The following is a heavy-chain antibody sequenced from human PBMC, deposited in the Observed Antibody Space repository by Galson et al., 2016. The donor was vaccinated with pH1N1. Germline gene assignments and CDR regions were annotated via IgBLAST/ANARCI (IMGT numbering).Heavy chain of an antibody. CDR1: GGTFSSYA. CDR2: IIPIIGIA. J-gene: IGHJ4*02. Sequence: SVKVSCKASGGTFSSYAISWVRQAPGQGLEWMGRIIPIIGIANYAQNFQGRVTITADESTSTAYMELSSLRSEDTAVYYCASYRDCYNSPFDYWGQGTLVTVSS. CDR3: ASYRDCYNSPFDY. D-gene: IGHD5-24*01. V-gene: IGHV1-69*04.